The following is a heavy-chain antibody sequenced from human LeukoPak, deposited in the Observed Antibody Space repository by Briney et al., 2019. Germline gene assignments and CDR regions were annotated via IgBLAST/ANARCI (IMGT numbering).Heavy chain of an antibody. CDR2: ISYDGSNK. CDR3: ARASRDGCNHDAFDI. V-gene: IGHV3-30*03. CDR1: GFIFSTYG. D-gene: IGHD5-24*01. J-gene: IGHJ3*02. Sequence: GGSLRLSCAASGFIFSTYGMHWVRQAPGKGLEWVAVISYDGSNKYYADSVKGRFTISRDNSKNTLYLQMNSLRVEDTTVYYCARASRDGCNHDAFDIWGQGTMVTVSS.